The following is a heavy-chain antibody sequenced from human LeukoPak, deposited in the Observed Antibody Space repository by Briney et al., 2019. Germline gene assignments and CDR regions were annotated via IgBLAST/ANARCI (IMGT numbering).Heavy chain of an antibody. V-gene: IGHV1-46*01. J-gene: IGHJ4*02. CDR1: GYTFTSYY. Sequence: ASVKVSCKASGYTFTSYYMHWVRQAPGRGLEWMGIINPSGGGTSYAQKFQGRVTMTRDTSTSTVYMELSSLRSEDTAVYYCARDPRGRDYFDYWGQGTLVTVSS. CDR3: ARDPRGRDYFDY. CDR2: INPSGGGT.